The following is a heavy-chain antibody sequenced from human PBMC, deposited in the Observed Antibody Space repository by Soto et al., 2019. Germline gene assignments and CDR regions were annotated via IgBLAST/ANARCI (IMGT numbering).Heavy chain of an antibody. V-gene: IGHV1-2*04. CDR3: ARVDPLKGGMDV. CDR2: INPNSGGT. Sequence: ASVQVSCKASGYTFTGYYMHWVRQAPGQGLEWMGWINPNSGGTNYAQKFQGWVTMTRDTSISTAYMELSRMRSDDTAVYYCARVDPLKGGMDVWGQGTTVTVSS. CDR1: GYTFTGYY. J-gene: IGHJ6*02.